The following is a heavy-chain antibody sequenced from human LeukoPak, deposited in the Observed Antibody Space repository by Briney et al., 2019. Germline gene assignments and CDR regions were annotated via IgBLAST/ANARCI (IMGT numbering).Heavy chain of an antibody. CDR2: IKSKSDGGTT. V-gene: IGHV3-15*01. D-gene: IGHD2-2*03. J-gene: IGHJ4*02. Sequence: GGPLRLSCAASGFTFSNAWMSWVRQAPGKGLEWVGRIKSKSDGGTTDYAAPVKGRFTISRDDSKNTLYLQMNSLKTEDTAVYYCTTFLDIVVVPAAIQLRDYWGQGTLVTVSS. CDR3: TTFLDIVVVPAAIQLRDY. CDR1: GFTFSNAW.